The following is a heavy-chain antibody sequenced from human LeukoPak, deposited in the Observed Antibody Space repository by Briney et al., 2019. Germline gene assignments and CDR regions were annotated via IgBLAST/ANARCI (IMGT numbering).Heavy chain of an antibody. V-gene: IGHV1-8*01. D-gene: IGHD5-18*01. CDR3: ARAAGLWSIYDAFDI. J-gene: IGHJ3*02. CDR2: MNPNSGNT. CDR1: GYTFTSYD. Sequence: ASVKVSCKASGYTFTSYDIDWVRQATGQGLEWMGWMNPNSGNTGYAQKFQGRVTMTRNTSISTAYMELSSLRSEDTAVYYCARAAGLWSIYDAFDIWGQGTMVTVSS.